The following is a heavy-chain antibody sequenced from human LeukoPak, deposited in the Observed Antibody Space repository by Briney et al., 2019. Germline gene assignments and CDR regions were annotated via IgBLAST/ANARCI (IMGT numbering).Heavy chain of an antibody. V-gene: IGHV3-21*01. J-gene: IGHJ4*02. D-gene: IGHD1-26*01. Sequence: GGSLRLSCAASGFTFSSYSMNWVRQAPGKGLEWVSSISSSSSYIYYADSVKGRFTISRDNAKNSLYLQMNSLRAEDTAVYYCARDLSGSYYLDGYFDCWGQGTLVTVSS. CDR2: ISSSSSYI. CDR3: ARDLSGSYYLDGYFDC. CDR1: GFTFSSYS.